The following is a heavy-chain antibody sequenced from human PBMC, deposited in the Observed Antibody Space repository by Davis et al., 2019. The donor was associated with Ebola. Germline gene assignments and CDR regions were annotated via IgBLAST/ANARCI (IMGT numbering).Heavy chain of an antibody. CDR2: IIPIFGTA. J-gene: IGHJ6*04. V-gene: IGHV1-69*13. CDR3: ARELIAAAGNYYYYYGMDV. Sequence: SVKVSCKASGYTFTDYAMNWVRQAPGQGLEWMGGIIPIFGTANYAQKFQGRVTITADESTSTAYMELSSLRSEDTAVYYCARELIAAAGNYYYYYGMDVWGKGTTVTVSS. D-gene: IGHD6-13*01. CDR1: GYTFTDYA.